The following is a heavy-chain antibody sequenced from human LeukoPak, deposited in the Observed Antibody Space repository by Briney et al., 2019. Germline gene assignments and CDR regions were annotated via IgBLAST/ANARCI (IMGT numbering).Heavy chain of an antibody. CDR1: GFTVSSNY. J-gene: IGHJ4*02. D-gene: IGHD4-11*01. Sequence: GGSLRLSCAASGFTVSSNYMSWVRQAPGKGLEWVSTINGGGVNTHYADSVGGRFTISRDNSKNTLFLQMNSLRDEDTAVYYCAKDLYSNYGPADYWGQGNLVTVSS. V-gene: IGHV3-23*01. CDR3: AKDLYSNYGPADY. CDR2: INGGGVNT.